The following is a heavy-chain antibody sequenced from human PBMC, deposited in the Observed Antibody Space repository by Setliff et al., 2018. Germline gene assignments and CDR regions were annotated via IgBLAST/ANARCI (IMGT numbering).Heavy chain of an antibody. V-gene: IGHV1-69*11. CDR3: ARGRDGYTSNASEF. CDR1: GGAFSSYA. CDR2: ITPVIDTT. Sequence: SVKVSCKASGGAFSSYALTWVRQAPGQGLEWMGRITPVIDTTDYAQTFQGRVTITADESTRTVYMELSSLRSEDTAIYYCARGRDGYTSNASEFWGQGTMVTVSS. J-gene: IGHJ3*01. D-gene: IGHD5-12*01.